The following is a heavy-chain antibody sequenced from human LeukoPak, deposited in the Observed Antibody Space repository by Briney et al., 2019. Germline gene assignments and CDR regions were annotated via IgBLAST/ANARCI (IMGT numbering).Heavy chain of an antibody. CDR2: IIPVFGTA. V-gene: IGHV1-69*05. CDR1: GGTFSSYA. CDR3: ASRIPPARDGYNYRDYYYYYYMDV. D-gene: IGHD5-24*01. Sequence: SVKVSCKASGGTFSSYAISWVRQAPGQGLEWMGGIIPVFGTANYAQKFQGRVTITTDESTSTAYMELSSLRSEDTAVYYCASRIPPARDGYNYRDYYYYYYMDVWGKGTTVTVSS. J-gene: IGHJ6*03.